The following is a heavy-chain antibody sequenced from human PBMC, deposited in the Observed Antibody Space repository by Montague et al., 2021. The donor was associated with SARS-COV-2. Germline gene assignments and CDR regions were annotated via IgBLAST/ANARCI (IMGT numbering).Heavy chain of an antibody. J-gene: IGHJ4*02. CDR2: TWYRSRWYT. Sequence: CAISGDSVSSYSAEWNWIRQSPSRGLEWLGRTWYRSRWYTEYAVAVKSRVNISPDTPKNQFSLELNSVTPEDTAVYYCVRAPGSYSSEQFYFDFWGQGTLVTVS. V-gene: IGHV6-1*01. D-gene: IGHD3-16*02. CDR3: VRAPGSYSSEQFYFDF. CDR1: GDSVSSYSAE.